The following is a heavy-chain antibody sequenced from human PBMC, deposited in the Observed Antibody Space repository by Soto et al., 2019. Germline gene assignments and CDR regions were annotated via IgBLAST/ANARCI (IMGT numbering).Heavy chain of an antibody. CDR1: GYTFTSYA. Sequence: ASLKVSCKASGYTFTSYAMHWVRQAPGQGLEWMGWISAYNGNTNYAQKLQGRVTMTTDTSTSTAYMELRSLRSDDTAVYYCARGVGSGTYYNQYNWFDPCGQGTLVTVSS. D-gene: IGHD3-10*01. CDR2: ISAYNGNT. CDR3: ARGVGSGTYYNQYNWFDP. J-gene: IGHJ5*02. V-gene: IGHV1-18*01.